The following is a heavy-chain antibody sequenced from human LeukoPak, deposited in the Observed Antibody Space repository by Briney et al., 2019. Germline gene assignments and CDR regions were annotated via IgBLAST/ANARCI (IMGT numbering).Heavy chain of an antibody. CDR2: INPSGGST. J-gene: IGHJ6*03. CDR1: GYTFTSYY. V-gene: IGHV1-46*01. D-gene: IGHD6-13*01. Sequence: ASVKVSYQASGYTFTSYYMHWVRQAPGQGLEWMGIINPSGGSTSYAQKFQGRVTMTRDMSTSTVYMELSSLRSEDTAVYYCARDGAAAGTSTYYYYMDVWGKGTTVTVSS. CDR3: ARDGAAAGTSTYYYYMDV.